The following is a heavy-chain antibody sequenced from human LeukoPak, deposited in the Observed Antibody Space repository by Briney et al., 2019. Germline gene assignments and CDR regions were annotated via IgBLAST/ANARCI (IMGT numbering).Heavy chain of an antibody. J-gene: IGHJ4*02. CDR1: GFSLSTSGVG. CDR3: AHTHSWIQLWSEYYFDY. V-gene: IGHV2-5*02. CDR2: IYWDDDK. D-gene: IGHD5-18*01. Sequence: SGPTLVKPTQTLTLTCTFSGFSLSTSGVGVGWIRQPPGKALEWLALIYWDDDKRYSPSLKSRLTITKDTSKNQVVLTMTNMDHVDTATYYCAHTHSWIQLWSEYYFDYWGQGTLVTVSS.